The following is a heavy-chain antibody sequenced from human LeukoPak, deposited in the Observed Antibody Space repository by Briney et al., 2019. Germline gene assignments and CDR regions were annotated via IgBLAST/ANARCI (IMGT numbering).Heavy chain of an antibody. Sequence: PSETLSLNCTVSGGSISSGSYYWSWIRQPPGKGLEWIGRIYTSGSTNYNHSLKSRVTISVDTSKNQFSLKLSSVTAADTAVYYCAREPNYCSSTSCYLLNWFDPWGQGTLVTVSS. D-gene: IGHD2-2*01. V-gene: IGHV4-61*02. CDR3: AREPNYCSSTSCYLLNWFDP. CDR2: IYTSGST. CDR1: GGSISSGSYY. J-gene: IGHJ5*02.